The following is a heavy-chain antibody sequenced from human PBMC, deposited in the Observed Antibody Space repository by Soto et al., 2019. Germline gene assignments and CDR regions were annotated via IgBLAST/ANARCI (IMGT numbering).Heavy chain of an antibody. CDR3: AAAVPAEYVFPYYYMDV. CDR2: ISGSGGST. J-gene: IGHJ6*03. Sequence: GGSLRLSCAASGFTFSSYAMSWVRQAPGKGLEWVSAISGSGGSTYYADSVKGRFTISRDNSKNTLYLQMNGLRAEDTGVYYCAAAVPAEYVFPYYYMDVWGKGTTVTVSS. V-gene: IGHV3-23*01. D-gene: IGHD3-16*01. CDR1: GFTFSSYA.